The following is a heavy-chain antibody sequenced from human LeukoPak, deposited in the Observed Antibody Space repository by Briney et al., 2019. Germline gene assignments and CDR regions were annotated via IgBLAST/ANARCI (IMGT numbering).Heavy chain of an antibody. D-gene: IGHD5-24*01. J-gene: IGHJ4*02. V-gene: IGHV4-59*11. CDR3: AREPRRDGYADY. CDR1: GGSISSHY. Sequence: SETLSPTCTVSGGSISSHYWSWIRQPPGKGLEWIGYIYYSGSTNYDPSLKSRVTISVDTSKNQFSLKLSSVTAADTAVYYCAREPRRDGYADYWGQGTLVTVSS. CDR2: IYYSGST.